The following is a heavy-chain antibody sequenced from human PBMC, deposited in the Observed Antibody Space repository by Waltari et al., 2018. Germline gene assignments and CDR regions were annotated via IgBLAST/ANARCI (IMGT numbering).Heavy chain of an antibody. J-gene: IGHJ4*02. D-gene: IGHD3-10*01. CDR2: INPNSGGT. V-gene: IGHV1-2*02. Sequence: QVQPVQSGAEVKKPGASVKVSCKASGYTFTGYYIPWVRQAPGQGLEWMGWINPNSGGTNYAQKFQGRVTMTRDTSISTAYMELSRLRSDDTAVYYCARVQKGLLLWFGESPHYYFDYWGQGTLVTVSS. CDR1: GYTFTGYY. CDR3: ARVQKGLLLWFGESPHYYFDY.